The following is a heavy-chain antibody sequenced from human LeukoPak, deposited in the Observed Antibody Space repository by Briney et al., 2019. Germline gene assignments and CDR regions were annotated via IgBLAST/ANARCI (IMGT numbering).Heavy chain of an antibody. CDR2: IIPIFGTA. V-gene: IGHV1-69*01. Sequence: SVKVSCEASGGTFSSYAISWVRQAPGQGLEWMGGIIPIFGTANYAQKFQGRVTITADESTSTAYMELSSLRSEDTAVYYCARSDCSSTSCYGSRWYNWFDPWGQGTLVTVSS. D-gene: IGHD2-2*01. CDR1: GGTFSSYA. J-gene: IGHJ5*02. CDR3: ARSDCSSTSCYGSRWYNWFDP.